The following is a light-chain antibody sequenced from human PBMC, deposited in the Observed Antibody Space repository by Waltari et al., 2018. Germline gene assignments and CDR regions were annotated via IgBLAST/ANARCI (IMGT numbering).Light chain of an antibody. V-gene: IGKV3-20*01. CDR3: QKYESLPAT. CDR1: QSVSKY. J-gene: IGKJ1*01. Sequence: EIVLTQSQGSLSLSPGERATLSCRASQSVSKYLAWYQQKPGQAPRLLIYHASSRATGIQDRFSGSGYGTDFSLTISRLEPEDFAVYYCQKYESLPATFGQGTKVEIK. CDR2: HAS.